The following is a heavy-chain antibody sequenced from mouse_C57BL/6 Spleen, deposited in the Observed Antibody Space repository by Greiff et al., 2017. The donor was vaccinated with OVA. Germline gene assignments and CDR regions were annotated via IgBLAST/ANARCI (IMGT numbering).Heavy chain of an antibody. J-gene: IGHJ2*01. D-gene: IGHD3-2*02. CDR3: ARALDSSGYFFDY. CDR2: ISDGGSYT. Sequence: EVQRVESGGGLVKPGGSLKLSCAASGFTFSSYAMSWVRQTPEKRLEWVATISDGGSYTYYPDNVKGRFTISRDNAKNNLYLQMSHLKSEDTAMYYCARALDSSGYFFDYWGQGTTLTVSS. CDR1: GFTFSSYA. V-gene: IGHV5-4*01.